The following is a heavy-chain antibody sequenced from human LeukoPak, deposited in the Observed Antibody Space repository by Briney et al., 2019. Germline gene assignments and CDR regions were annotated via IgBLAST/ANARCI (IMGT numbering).Heavy chain of an antibody. J-gene: IGHJ4*02. CDR3: ARESESYDSTGSTFAY. Sequence: QAGGCLRLSCAASRFTFSSYGMHWVLQAPGKGLEWVPFIRYDGSNKYYADSAKGRFTISRDDSKNTLYLQMHSLRAEDTAVYYCARESESYDSTGSTFAYWGQGTLVTVSS. CDR1: RFTFSSYG. D-gene: IGHD3-22*01. V-gene: IGHV3-30*02. CDR2: IRYDGSNK.